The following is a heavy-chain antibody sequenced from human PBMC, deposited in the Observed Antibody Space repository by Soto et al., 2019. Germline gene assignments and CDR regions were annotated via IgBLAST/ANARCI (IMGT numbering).Heavy chain of an antibody. D-gene: IGHD5-18*01. Sequence: GASVKVSCKASGYTFTSYDINWVRQATGKGIEWMGWMNPNSGNTGYAQKVQGRVTMTRNTSISTAYMELSSLRSEDTAVYYCARVRGSYGTNWGQGTLVTVSS. CDR1: GYTFTSYD. J-gene: IGHJ4*02. CDR2: MNPNSGNT. V-gene: IGHV1-8*01. CDR3: ARVRGSYGTN.